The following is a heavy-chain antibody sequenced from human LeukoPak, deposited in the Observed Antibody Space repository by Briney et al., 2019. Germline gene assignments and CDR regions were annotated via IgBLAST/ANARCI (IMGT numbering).Heavy chain of an antibody. D-gene: IGHD2-2*01. CDR1: GYTFTEYY. J-gene: IGHJ4*02. V-gene: IGHV1-2*02. CDR2: INPSSGGT. Sequence: SGASLLISCKCSGYTFTEYYMHWVRPAPGQGLKWMGWINPSSGGTFYAQKFQGSVTMTRDTSITTAYMELSRLTSDDTAMYYCARLLHCSDTSCYEDFWGQGTLVTVSS. CDR3: ARLLHCSDTSCYEDF.